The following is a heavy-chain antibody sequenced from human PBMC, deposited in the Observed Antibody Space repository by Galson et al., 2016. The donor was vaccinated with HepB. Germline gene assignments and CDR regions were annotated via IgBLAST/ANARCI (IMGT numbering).Heavy chain of an antibody. CDR2: IYPGDSDT. J-gene: IGHJ5*02. Sequence: QSGAEVKKPGESLKISCKASGYIFTSYWIGWVRQMPGKGLEWMGIIYPGDSDTRYSPSFQGQVTISADKSISTAYLQWSSLKASDTAMYYCARRPTSYCSGGSCFFGWFDPWGQGTLVTVSS. D-gene: IGHD2-15*01. V-gene: IGHV5-51*01. CDR3: ARRPTSYCSGGSCFFGWFDP. CDR1: GYIFTSYW.